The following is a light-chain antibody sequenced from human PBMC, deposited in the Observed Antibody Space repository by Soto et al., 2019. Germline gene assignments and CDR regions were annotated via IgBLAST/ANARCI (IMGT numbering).Light chain of an antibody. V-gene: IGKV3-20*01. CDR1: QSVTANY. CDR3: QQYGSSPYS. J-gene: IGKJ2*03. Sequence: EIVLTQSPGTLSLSPGERGTLSCRASQSVTANYLAWYQQKPGQAPRHLIHEASSRATGIPDRFSGSGSGTDFTLTISRLEPEDFAVYYCQQYGSSPYSFGQGTNLEIK. CDR2: EAS.